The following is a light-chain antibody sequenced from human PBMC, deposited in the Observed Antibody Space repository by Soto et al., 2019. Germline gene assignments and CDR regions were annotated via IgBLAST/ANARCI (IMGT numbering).Light chain of an antibody. Sequence: QSALTQPRSVSGSPGQSVTISCTGTNGDVGAYNYVSWYQQHPGKAPKLMIYDVTKRPSGVPDRFSGSKSGDTASLTISGLQVEDEADYYCCSYAGSYTLVFGGGTKLTVL. CDR3: CSYAGSYTLV. CDR2: DVT. CDR1: NGDVGAYNY. V-gene: IGLV2-11*01. J-gene: IGLJ2*01.